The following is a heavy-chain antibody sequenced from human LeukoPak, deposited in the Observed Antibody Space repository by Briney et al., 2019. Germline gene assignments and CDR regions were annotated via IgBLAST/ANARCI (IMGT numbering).Heavy chain of an antibody. V-gene: IGHV1-46*01. CDR2: INPSGGST. Sequence: ASVKVSCKASGYTFTSYYMHWVRQAPGQGLEWMGIINPSGGSTSYAQKFQGRVTMTRDMSTSTVYMELSSLRSEDTAVYYCARVRASGQYFVGYFDYWGQGTLVTVSS. CDR3: ARVRASGQYFVGYFDY. CDR1: GYTFTSYY. J-gene: IGHJ4*02. D-gene: IGHD3-22*01.